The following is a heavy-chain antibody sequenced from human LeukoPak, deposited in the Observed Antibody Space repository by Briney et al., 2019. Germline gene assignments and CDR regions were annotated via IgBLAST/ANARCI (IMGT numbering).Heavy chain of an antibody. Sequence: PGGTLRLSCAASGFTFSKYGMSWVRQAPGKGLEWVSGISGSGGSTYYADSVKGRFTISRDNSKNTLYLQMNSLRAEDTAVYYCAKAHYYDGYYYYMDVWGKGTTVTISS. J-gene: IGHJ6*03. V-gene: IGHV3-23*01. CDR2: ISGSGGST. CDR3: AKAHYYDGYYYYMDV. CDR1: GFTFSKYG. D-gene: IGHD3-22*01.